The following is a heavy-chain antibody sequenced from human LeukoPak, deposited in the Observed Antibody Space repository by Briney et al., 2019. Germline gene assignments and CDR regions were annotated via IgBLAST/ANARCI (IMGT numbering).Heavy chain of an antibody. CDR2: IYYSGST. CDR3: ASPRTSYRYTFDY. Sequence: SETLSLTCTVSGGSISSSSYYWGWIRQPPGKGLEWIGSIYYSGSTYYNPSLKSRVPISLDTSNNRFSLNLNFVTAADTAVYFCASPRTSYRYTFDYWGPGALVTVSS. V-gene: IGHV4-39*01. D-gene: IGHD5-18*01. CDR1: GGSISSSSYY. J-gene: IGHJ4*02.